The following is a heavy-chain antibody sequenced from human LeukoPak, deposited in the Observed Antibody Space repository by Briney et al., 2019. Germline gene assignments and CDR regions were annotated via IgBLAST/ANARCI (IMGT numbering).Heavy chain of an antibody. Sequence: PGGSLRLSCAASGFTFSSYDMTWVRQAPGKGLEWVSLISRSGGTTYYADSVKGRFTISRDNSKNTLYLQMNSLRAEDTARYYCAKRGGTESFYYYYYMDVWGKGTTVTVSS. CDR1: GFTFSSYD. CDR3: AKRGGTESFYYYYYMDV. J-gene: IGHJ6*03. CDR2: ISRSGGTT. V-gene: IGHV3-23*01. D-gene: IGHD2-15*01.